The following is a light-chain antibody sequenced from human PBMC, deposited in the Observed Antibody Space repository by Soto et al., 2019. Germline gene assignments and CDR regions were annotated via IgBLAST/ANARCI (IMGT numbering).Light chain of an antibody. Sequence: ETVMTQSPATLSVSPGERATLSCRASQSVSSNLAWYQHKPGQAPRLLIYGASTRATGIPARFSGSGSGTAFTLTISSLQSEDFAVYYCQQYNNWHTFGQGTRLEIK. CDR2: GAS. CDR3: QQYNNWHT. V-gene: IGKV3-15*01. J-gene: IGKJ5*01. CDR1: QSVSSN.